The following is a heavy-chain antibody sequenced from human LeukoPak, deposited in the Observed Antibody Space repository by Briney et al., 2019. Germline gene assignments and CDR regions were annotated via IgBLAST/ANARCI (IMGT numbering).Heavy chain of an antibody. CDR3: ARDLRGIRDY. Sequence: GGSLRLSCAASGFTFSTYWMHCVRQAPGKGLVWVSRITPDGSSTDYADSVKGRFTISRDNAKDTLYLQMNSLRAEDTAVYYCARDLRGIRDYWGQGTLVTVSS. D-gene: IGHD2-15*01. V-gene: IGHV3-74*01. CDR1: GFTFSTYW. J-gene: IGHJ4*02. CDR2: ITPDGSST.